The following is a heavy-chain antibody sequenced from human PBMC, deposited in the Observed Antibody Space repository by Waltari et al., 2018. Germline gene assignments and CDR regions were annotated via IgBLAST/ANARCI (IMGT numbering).Heavy chain of an antibody. CDR3: ARSKIAAAEDDAFDI. J-gene: IGHJ3*02. CDR2: MNPNSGNT. Sequence: WVRQATGQGLEWMGWMNPNSGNTGYAQKFQGRVTMTRNTSISTAYMELSSLRSEDTAVYYCARSKIAAAEDDAFDIWGQGTMVTVSS. D-gene: IGHD6-13*01. V-gene: IGHV1-8*01.